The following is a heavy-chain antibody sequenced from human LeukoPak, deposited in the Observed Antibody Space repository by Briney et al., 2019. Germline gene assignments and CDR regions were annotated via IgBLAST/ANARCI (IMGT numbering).Heavy chain of an antibody. CDR2: IYYSGST. J-gene: IGHJ5*02. CDR1: GGYISSSSYY. V-gene: IGHV4-39*01. D-gene: IGHD2-15*01. CDR3: ARQGVVVAVHQKNWFDP. Sequence: SETLSLTCTVSGGYISSSSYYWGWIRHPPGKGLECLGSIYYSGSTYYNPSLKSRVTISVDTSKTQFSLMLSSVTAADTAVYYCARQGVVVAVHQKNWFDPWGQGTLVTVSS.